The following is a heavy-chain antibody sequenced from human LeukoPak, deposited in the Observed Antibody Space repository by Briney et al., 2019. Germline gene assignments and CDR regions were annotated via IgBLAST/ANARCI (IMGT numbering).Heavy chain of an antibody. D-gene: IGHD1-26*01. CDR3: VRDRGTYRPIDY. V-gene: IGHV3-21*04. J-gene: IGHJ4*02. CDR2: ISYTGTYI. Sequence: PGGSLRLSCAASAFSLNTYNMNWVRRAPGKGLQFVSSISYTGTYIYYADSVKGRFTISRDNAQSSVYLQMNSLRAEDTAVYYCVRDRGTYRPIDYWGQGTLVTVSS. CDR1: AFSLNTYN.